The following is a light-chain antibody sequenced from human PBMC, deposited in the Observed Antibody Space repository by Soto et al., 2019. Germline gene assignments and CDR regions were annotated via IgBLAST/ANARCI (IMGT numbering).Light chain of an antibody. Sequence: QSALTQPPSASGSPGQSVTISCTGTSSDVGGCKFVSWYQQYPDKAPKLIIYEVSKRPSGVPDRFFGFKSGNTASLTVSGLQAEDEADYYCSSCAGSNNPYVFGTGTKLTVL. CDR1: SSDVGGCKF. V-gene: IGLV2-8*01. CDR3: SSCAGSNNPYV. CDR2: EVS. J-gene: IGLJ1*01.